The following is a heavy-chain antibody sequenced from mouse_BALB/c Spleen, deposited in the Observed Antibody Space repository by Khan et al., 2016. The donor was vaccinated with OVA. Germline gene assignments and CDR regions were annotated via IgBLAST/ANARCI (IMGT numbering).Heavy chain of an antibody. CDR1: GYTFTDSV. Sequence: QIQLVQSGPDLKKPGETVKISCKASGYTFTDSVMNWVKQAPGKGLKWMGWINTYTGEPTYADDFKGRFAFSLETSASTAYLQINSLKNEDTATDFCARFHGGYWGQGTTLTVSS. CDR3: ARFHGGY. V-gene: IGHV9-3-1*01. J-gene: IGHJ2*01. CDR2: INTYTGEP.